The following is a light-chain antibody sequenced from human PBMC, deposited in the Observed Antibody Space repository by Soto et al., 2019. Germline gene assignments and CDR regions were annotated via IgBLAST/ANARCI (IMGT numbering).Light chain of an antibody. CDR2: AAS. J-gene: IGKJ1*01. CDR1: QNIRNY. V-gene: IGKV1-39*01. CDR3: QQNYNTRA. Sequence: DIQMTQSPSSLSASVGDRVTITCRASQNIRNYLNWYQQKPGKAPELLIYAASSLQVGVPSRFSGSGSGTDFTHTISSLDPEDFATQYYQQNYNTRAFGQGTRAEMK.